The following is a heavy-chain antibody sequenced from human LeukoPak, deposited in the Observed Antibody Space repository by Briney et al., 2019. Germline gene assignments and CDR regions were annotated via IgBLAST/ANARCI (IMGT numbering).Heavy chain of an antibody. D-gene: IGHD6-13*01. CDR2: IYSGGST. J-gene: IGHJ4*02. V-gene: IGHV3-66*01. Sequence: QAGGSLRLSCAASGFTVTSNYMSWVRQAPGKGLEWVSVIYSGGSTYYSDSVKGRFTISTDNSKNTLYLQMNSLRVEDTAVYYCARGGERLAATRYWGQGTLVTVSS. CDR1: GFTVTSNY. CDR3: ARGGERLAATRY.